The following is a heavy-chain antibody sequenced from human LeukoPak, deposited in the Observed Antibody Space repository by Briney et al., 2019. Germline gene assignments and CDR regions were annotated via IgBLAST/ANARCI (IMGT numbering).Heavy chain of an antibody. CDR1: GYSISSGYY. CDR3: ARALWGSGAMDV. J-gene: IGHJ6*03. D-gene: IGHD2-15*01. Sequence: SETLSLTCTVSGYSISSGYYWGWIRQPPGKGLEWIGSIYHSGSTYYNPSLKSRVTISVDTSKNQFSLKLSSVTAADTAVYYCARALWGSGAMDVWGKGTTVTVSS. V-gene: IGHV4-38-2*02. CDR2: IYHSGST.